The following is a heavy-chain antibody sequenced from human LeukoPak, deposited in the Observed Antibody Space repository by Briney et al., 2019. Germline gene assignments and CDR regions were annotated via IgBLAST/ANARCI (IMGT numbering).Heavy chain of an antibody. CDR3: ALSGLRDRGVHYYGMDV. V-gene: IGHV4-39*01. CDR2: IYYSGST. D-gene: IGHD5-12*01. Sequence: SETLSLTCTVSGGSISSSSYYWGWIRQPPGKGLEWIGSIYYSGSTYYNPSLKSRVTISVDTSKNQFSLKLSSVTAADTAVYYCALSGLRDRGVHYYGMDVWGQGTTVTVSS. CDR1: GGSISSSSYY. J-gene: IGHJ6*02.